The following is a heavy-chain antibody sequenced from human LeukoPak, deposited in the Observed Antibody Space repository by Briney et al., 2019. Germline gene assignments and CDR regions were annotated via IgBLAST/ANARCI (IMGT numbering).Heavy chain of an antibody. CDR2: VYYSGST. Sequence: SETLSLTCAVSGGSISSSAYYWGWIRQSPGKGLEWIGDVYYSGSTFYNPSLMSRVTISADTSMNQFSLKLSSVTAADTAVYYCARHSFYYYYYIDVWGKGTTVIVSS. V-gene: IGHV4-39*01. J-gene: IGHJ6*03. CDR3: ARHSFYYYYYIDV. CDR1: GGSISSSAYY.